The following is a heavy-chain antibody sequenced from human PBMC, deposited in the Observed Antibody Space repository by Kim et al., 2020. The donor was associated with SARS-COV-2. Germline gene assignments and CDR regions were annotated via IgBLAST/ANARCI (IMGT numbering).Heavy chain of an antibody. CDR1: GYTFTSYG. D-gene: IGHD3-3*01. CDR3: ARVPSSYDFWSGYYVPRDY. J-gene: IGHJ4*02. CDR2: ISAYNGNT. V-gene: IGHV1-18*01. Sequence: ASVKVSCKASGYTFTSYGISWVRQAPGQGLEWMGWISAYNGNTNYAQKLQGRVTMTTDTSTSTAYMELRSLRSDDTAVYYCARVPSSYDFWSGYYVPRDYWGQGTLVTVSS.